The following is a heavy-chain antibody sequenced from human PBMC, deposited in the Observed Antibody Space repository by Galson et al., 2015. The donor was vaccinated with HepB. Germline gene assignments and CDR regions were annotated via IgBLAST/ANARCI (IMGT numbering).Heavy chain of an antibody. V-gene: IGHV3-21*01. CDR2: ISSSSSYI. J-gene: IGHJ4*02. D-gene: IGHD3-10*01. Sequence: SLRLSCAASGFTFSSYSMNWVRQAPGKGLEWVSSISSSSSYIYYADSVKGRFTISRDNAKNSLYLQMNSLRAEDTAVYYCARVGDYHGSGSYPIDYWGQGTLVTVSS. CDR3: ARVGDYHGSGSYPIDY. CDR1: GFTFSSYS.